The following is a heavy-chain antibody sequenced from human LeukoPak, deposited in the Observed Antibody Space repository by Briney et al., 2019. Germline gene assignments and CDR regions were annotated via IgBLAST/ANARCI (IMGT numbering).Heavy chain of an antibody. CDR1: DGSIKTNYW. CDR2: TWHSGSST. Sequence: SETLSLTCTVSDGSIKTNYWWTWVRQPPGKGLEWIGETWHSGSSTNYNPSLKSRVTISVDKSKNQFSLKLSSVTAADTAVYYCARSSGHSWGQGTLVTVSS. J-gene: IGHJ4*02. V-gene: IGHV4-4*02. CDR3: ARSSGHS.